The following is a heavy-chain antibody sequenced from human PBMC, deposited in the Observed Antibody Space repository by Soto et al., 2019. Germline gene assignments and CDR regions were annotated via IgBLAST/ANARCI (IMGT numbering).Heavy chain of an antibody. CDR1: GGTISGYY. D-gene: IGHD1-26*01. V-gene: IGHV4-4*07. Sequence: PSETLSLTCSVSGGTISGYYWTWIRQPAGKGLEWIGRIYSSGNTKYNPSLQSRVTMSLDTSNNQFSLRLTSVTAADTAVYYCARHELSLRNSGSFYNAHFDPWGQGALVTVSS. J-gene: IGHJ5*02. CDR3: ARHELSLRNSGSFYNAHFDP. CDR2: IYSSGNT.